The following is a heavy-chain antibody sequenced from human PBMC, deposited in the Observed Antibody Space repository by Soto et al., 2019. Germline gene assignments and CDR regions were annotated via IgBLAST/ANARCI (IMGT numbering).Heavy chain of an antibody. CDR3: ARGKTVTQILYFDY. CDR2: IYYSGST. Sequence: QVQLQESGPGLVKPSQTLSLTCTVSGGSISRGGYYWSWIRQHPGKGLEWIGYIYYSGSTYYNPSLKSRVTISVDTSKNQFALKLSSVTAADTAVYYCARGKTVTQILYFDYWGQGTLVTVSS. V-gene: IGHV4-31*03. J-gene: IGHJ4*02. CDR1: GGSISRGGYY. D-gene: IGHD4-17*01.